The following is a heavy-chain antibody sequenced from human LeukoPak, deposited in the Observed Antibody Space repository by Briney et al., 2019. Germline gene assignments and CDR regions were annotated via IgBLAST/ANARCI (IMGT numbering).Heavy chain of an antibody. J-gene: IGHJ6*03. CDR1: GFTFSSYG. Sequence: GRSLRLSCAASGFTFSSYGMHWVRQAPGKGLEWVAFIRYDGSNKYYADSVKGRFTISRDNSKNTLYLQMNSLRAEDTAVYYCAKDLRRAARYYMDVWGKGTTVTVSS. D-gene: IGHD6-6*01. CDR2: IRYDGSNK. CDR3: AKDLRRAARYYMDV. V-gene: IGHV3-30*02.